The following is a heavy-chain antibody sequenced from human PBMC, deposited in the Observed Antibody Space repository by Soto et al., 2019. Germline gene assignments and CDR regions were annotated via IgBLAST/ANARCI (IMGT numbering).Heavy chain of an antibody. CDR1: GFSFTNYW. Sequence: PGESLKISCKTSGFSFTNYWISWVRQMPGEGLEWMGNIDPVDSYTNYSPSFQGHVTISADTSIDTAYLQWSSLKASDSAIYYCARIESIARNWFDPWDQGTLVTVSS. CDR2: IDPVDSYT. J-gene: IGHJ5*02. V-gene: IGHV5-10-1*01. CDR3: ARIESIARNWFDP. D-gene: IGHD6-13*01.